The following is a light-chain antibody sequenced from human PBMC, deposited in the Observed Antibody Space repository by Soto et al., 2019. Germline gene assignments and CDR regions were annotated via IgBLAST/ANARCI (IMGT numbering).Light chain of an antibody. CDR3: QQRSNWPPST. CDR2: DAS. V-gene: IGKV3-11*01. J-gene: IGKJ5*01. CDR1: QSVSSY. Sequence: DIVLTQSPATLSLSPGERATLSCRASQSVSSYLAWYQQKPGQAPRLLIYDASNRATGIPARFSGSGSGTDFTLTISSLEPEDSAFYYCQQRSNWPPSTFGQGTRLEIK.